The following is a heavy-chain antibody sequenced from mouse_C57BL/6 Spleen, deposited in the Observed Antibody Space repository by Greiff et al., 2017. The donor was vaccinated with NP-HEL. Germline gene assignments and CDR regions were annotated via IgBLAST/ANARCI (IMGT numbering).Heavy chain of an antibody. Sequence: VQLQQSGAELVRPGSSVKLSCKASGYTFTSYWMEWVKQRPGQGLEWIGNIYPSDSDTHYNQKFKDKATLTVDKSSSTAYMQLSRLTYEDSTVYYCERDEDAYWGQGTLVTVSA. J-gene: IGHJ3*01. CDR3: ERDEDAY. V-gene: IGHV1-61*01. CDR2: IYPSDSDT. CDR1: GYTFTSYW.